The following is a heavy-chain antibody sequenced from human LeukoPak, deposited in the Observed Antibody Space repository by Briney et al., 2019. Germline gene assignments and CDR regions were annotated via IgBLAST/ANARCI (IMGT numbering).Heavy chain of an antibody. CDR3: ARDAVVLSPDYYYYMDV. D-gene: IGHD2-8*02. CDR2: ISYDGSNK. CDR1: GFTFSSYA. Sequence: PGGSLRLSCAASGFTFSSYAMHWVRQGPGKGLEWVAVISYDGSNKYYADSVKGRFTISRDNSKNTLYLQMNSLRAEDTAVYYCARDAVVLSPDYYYYMDVWGKGTTVTVSS. J-gene: IGHJ6*03. V-gene: IGHV3-30*04.